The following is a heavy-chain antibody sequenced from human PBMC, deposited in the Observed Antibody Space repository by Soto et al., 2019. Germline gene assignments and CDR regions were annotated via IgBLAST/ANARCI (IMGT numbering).Heavy chain of an antibody. CDR1: GYKFSSYT. Sequence: VGSLRLSCVSSGYKFSSYTINWVRQAPGKGLEWVASISSSGRYIHYADSVQGRFTISRDNARDSLYLDMSSLRVEDTAVYYCARDLDGADMEYCGPECPGWGQGTLVTVSS. D-gene: IGHD2-15*01. CDR2: ISSSGRYI. V-gene: IGHV3-21*01. CDR3: ARDLDGADMEYCGPECPG. J-gene: IGHJ4*02.